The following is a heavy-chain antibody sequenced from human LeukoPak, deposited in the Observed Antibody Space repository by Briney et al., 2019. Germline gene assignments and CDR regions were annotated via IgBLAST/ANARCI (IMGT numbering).Heavy chain of an antibody. D-gene: IGHD3-9*01. J-gene: IGHJ3*02. Sequence: PGGSLRLSCAASGFTFSSYWMSWVRQAPGKGLEWVAVISYHVSNKYYADSVKGRFTISRDNSKNTLYLQMNSLRAEDTAVYYCARPLSGYPEDAFDIWGQGTMVTVSS. V-gene: IGHV3-30-3*01. CDR3: ARPLSGYPEDAFDI. CDR2: ISYHVSNK. CDR1: GFTFSSYW.